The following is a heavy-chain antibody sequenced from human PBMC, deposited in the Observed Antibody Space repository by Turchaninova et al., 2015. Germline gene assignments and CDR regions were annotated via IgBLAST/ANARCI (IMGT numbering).Heavy chain of an antibody. CDR3: AKGGRPGGDNLLDY. Sequence: QVQLVVSGGGWVKHGRSLGPDCAAFGFTFRNYGRHWGRQAPGKGLEWVAVISYYGNDKYYVDSVKGRFTISRDNSKNTLYLQMDSLRPEDTAVYFCAKGGRPGGDNLLDYWCQGTLVTVSS. CDR1: GFTFRNYG. CDR2: ISYYGNDK. V-gene: IGHV3-30*18. J-gene: IGHJ4*02. D-gene: IGHD5-24*01.